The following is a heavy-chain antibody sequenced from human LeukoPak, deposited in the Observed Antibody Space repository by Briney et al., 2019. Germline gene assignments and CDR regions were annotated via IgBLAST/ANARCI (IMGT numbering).Heavy chain of an antibody. CDR3: ASSPYSGYDYYFDY. CDR2: IYYSGST. V-gene: IGHV4-30-4*01. D-gene: IGHD5-12*01. Sequence: SETLSLTCTVSGGSISSGDYYWSWIRQPPGKGLEWIGYIYYSGSTYYNPSLKSRVTISVDTSKNQFSLKLSSVTAADTAVYYCASSPYSGYDYYFDYWGQETLVTVSS. CDR1: GGSISSGDYY. J-gene: IGHJ4*02.